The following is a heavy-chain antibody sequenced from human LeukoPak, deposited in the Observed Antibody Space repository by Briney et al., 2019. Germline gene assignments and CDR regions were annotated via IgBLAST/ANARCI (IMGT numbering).Heavy chain of an antibody. J-gene: IGHJ6*02. CDR3: ARALALADNYYYYGMDV. CDR1: GFTFSTYV. CDR2: MWHDGSSK. D-gene: IGHD6-19*01. V-gene: IGHV3-33*01. Sequence: GGSLGLSCVASGFTFSTYVMHWVRQAPGKGLEWVAVMWHDGSSKYHADSVKGRFTLSRDSFKNTLYLQMNSLRADDTAVYYCARALALADNYYYYGMDVWGQGTTVTVSS.